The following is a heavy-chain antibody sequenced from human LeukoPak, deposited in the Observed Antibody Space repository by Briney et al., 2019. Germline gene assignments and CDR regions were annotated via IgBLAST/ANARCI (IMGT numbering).Heavy chain of an antibody. D-gene: IGHD1-1*01. CDR3: AADRGLFDWNAGDFDI. J-gene: IGHJ3*02. V-gene: IGHV3-74*01. CDR2: ISGDASIT. Sequence: GGSLRLSCAASGFPFTTHWMHWVRQVPGKGLVWGSRISGDASITNYADSMKGRFTISRDNAKNTLYLQMNSLRADDTAVYYCAADRGLFDWNAGDFDIWGHGTMVSVSS. CDR1: GFPFTTHW.